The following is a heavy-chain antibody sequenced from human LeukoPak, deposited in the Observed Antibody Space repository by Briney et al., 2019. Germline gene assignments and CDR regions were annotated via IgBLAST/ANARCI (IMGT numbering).Heavy chain of an antibody. CDR2: INESGST. J-gene: IGHJ4*02. Sequence: SETLSLTCAVYGGSLSGYLWSWSRQPPGKGLEWIGEINESGSTSHNPSLKSRVTISVDTSKNQFSLKLNSVTAADTAVYYCARHLLGSEAAAHDHWGQETLVTVSS. V-gene: IGHV4-34*01. CDR1: GGSLSGYL. D-gene: IGHD6-13*01. CDR3: ARHLLGSEAAAHDH.